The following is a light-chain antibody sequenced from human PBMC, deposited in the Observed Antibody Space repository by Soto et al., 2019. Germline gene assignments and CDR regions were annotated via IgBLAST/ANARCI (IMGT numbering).Light chain of an antibody. V-gene: IGKV1-27*01. Sequence: DIQMTQSPSSLSASVGDRVTITCRASQGISNYLAWYQQKPGKVPKLLIYAASTLQSGVPSRFSGSGSATDFTLTISSLQPEDVATYYCHKYNSAPPWTFGQGTKVEIK. CDR1: QGISNY. J-gene: IGKJ1*01. CDR2: AAS. CDR3: HKYNSAPPWT.